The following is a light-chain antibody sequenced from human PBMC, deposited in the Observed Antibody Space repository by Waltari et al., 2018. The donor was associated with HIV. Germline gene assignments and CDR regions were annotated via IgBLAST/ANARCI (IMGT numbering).Light chain of an antibody. V-gene: IGLV3-25*03. Sequence: SSEVTQPPPVSVSPGQTATIPCSGDALPDQYVSWYQKKQGQSPLQVIYKDRERPSGIPERCSGSGSGTTFTLTISGVQAEDEADYYCQSTDSTNSYYVFGPGTKVTVL. CDR3: QSTDSTNSYYV. CDR1: ALPDQY. J-gene: IGLJ1*01. CDR2: KDR.